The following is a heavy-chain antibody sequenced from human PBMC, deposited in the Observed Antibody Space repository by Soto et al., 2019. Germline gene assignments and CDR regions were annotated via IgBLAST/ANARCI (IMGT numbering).Heavy chain of an antibody. CDR3: ARDGSSGYTKFDH. D-gene: IGHD3-22*01. V-gene: IGHV4-59*01. J-gene: IGHJ4*02. CDR1: GGSISSYY. Sequence: SETLSLTCTVSGGSISSYYWSWIRQPPGKGLEWIGYIYYSGSTNYNPSLKSRVTISVDTSKNQFSLKLSSVTAADTAVYYCARDGSSGYTKFDHWGQGTLVTVSS. CDR2: IYYSGST.